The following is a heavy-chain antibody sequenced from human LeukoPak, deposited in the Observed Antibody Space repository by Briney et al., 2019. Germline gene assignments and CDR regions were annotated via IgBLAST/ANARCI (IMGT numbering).Heavy chain of an antibody. V-gene: IGHV3-23*01. D-gene: IGHD6-19*01. CDR2: ISGSGGVT. CDR3: AKGSGWLQKYHYYMDV. Sequence: PGGSLRLSCAASGFTFSSYAMSWVRRAPHKGLEWVSGISGSGGVTYYADSVKGRFTISRDNSKNKLYLEMNSLRAEDTAIYYCAKGSGWLQKYHYYMDVWGKGTTVTVSS. J-gene: IGHJ6*03. CDR1: GFTFSSYA.